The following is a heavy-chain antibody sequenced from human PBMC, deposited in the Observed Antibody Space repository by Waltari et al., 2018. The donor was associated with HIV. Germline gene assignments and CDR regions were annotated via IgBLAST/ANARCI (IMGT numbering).Heavy chain of an antibody. D-gene: IGHD3-9*01. J-gene: IGHJ4*01. Sequence: VRLVESGGGSIKTGGSLRLPCAAPAFSVRTHGLDWVRHGPGKGLVWVARINRGGTTRECADAVKGRFVISRDNARNTVYLQLNSLRAEDTAVYFCARASHYFEFSTFDGDYYFDVWGRGTRVAVSS. CDR3: ARASHYFEFSTFDGDYYFDV. CDR1: AFSVRTHG. V-gene: IGHV3-74*03. CDR2: INRGGTTR.